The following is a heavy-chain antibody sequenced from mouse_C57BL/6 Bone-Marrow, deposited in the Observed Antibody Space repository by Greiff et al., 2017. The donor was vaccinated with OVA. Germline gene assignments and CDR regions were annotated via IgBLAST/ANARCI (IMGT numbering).Heavy chain of an antibody. J-gene: IGHJ2*01. CDR1: GYTFTSST. CDR2: IDPTNDYT. Sequence: VQLQPSGAELARPGASVQMSCQASGYTFTSSTIHWVKQRPGQGLEWIGYIDPTNDYTNYNQKFKGKATLTADKSSSTAYMQLGSLTSEDSAVYYCTRGYYFDYWGQGTTLTVSS. CDR3: TRGYYFDY. V-gene: IGHV1-4*01.